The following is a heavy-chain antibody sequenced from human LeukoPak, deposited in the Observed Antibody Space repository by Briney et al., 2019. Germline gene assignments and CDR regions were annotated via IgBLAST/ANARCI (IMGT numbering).Heavy chain of an antibody. CDR2: ISGGSEDT. D-gene: IGHD6-13*01. J-gene: IGHJ6*02. V-gene: IGHV3-23*01. CDR1: GFTFGGYA. CDR3: ARTIAQYSNSWLYFYYGLDV. Sequence: GGSLRLSCTASGFTFGGYAMSWVRQAPGKGLEWVSSISGGSEDTYYADSVKGRFTISRDNSKTTLYLQTNSLRAEDTAVYYCARTIAQYSNSWLYFYYGLDVWGQGTTVTVSS.